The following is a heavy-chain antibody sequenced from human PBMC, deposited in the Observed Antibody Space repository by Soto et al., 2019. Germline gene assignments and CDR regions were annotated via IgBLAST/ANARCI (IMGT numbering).Heavy chain of an antibody. D-gene: IGHD1-26*01. CDR1: GGSISSYY. J-gene: IGHJ4*02. Sequence: QVQLQESGPGLVKPSETLSLTCTVSGGSISSYYWSWIRQPPGKGLEWIGYIYYSGSTNYNPSLMSRVTISVDTSNNHFALKLSSVTAADTAVYYCARRWGAAFDYWGQGTLGTVSA. CDR3: ARRWGAAFDY. CDR2: IYYSGST. V-gene: IGHV4-59*08.